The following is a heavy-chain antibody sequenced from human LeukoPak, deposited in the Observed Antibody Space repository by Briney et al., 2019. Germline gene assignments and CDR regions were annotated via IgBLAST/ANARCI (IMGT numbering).Heavy chain of an antibody. D-gene: IGHD3-10*01. J-gene: IGHJ4*02. CDR1: GFTFSSYA. Sequence: PGESLRLSCAASGFTFSSYAMSWVRQAPGKGLEWVSAISGSGGSTYYADSVKGRFTISRDNSKNTLYLQMNSLRAEDTAVYYCAKRSTPGGYYFDYWGQGTLVTVSS. V-gene: IGHV3-23*01. CDR3: AKRSTPGGYYFDY. CDR2: ISGSGGST.